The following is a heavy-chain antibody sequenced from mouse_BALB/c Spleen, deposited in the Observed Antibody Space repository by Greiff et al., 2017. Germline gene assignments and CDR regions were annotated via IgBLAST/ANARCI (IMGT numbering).Heavy chain of an antibody. J-gene: IGHJ4*01. CDR3: ARRGFRGLLPRAMDY. Sequence: EVKLMESGPGLVKPSQSLSLTCTVTGYSITSDYAWNWIRQFPGNKLEWMGYISYSGSTSYNPSLKSRISITRDTSKNQFFLQLNSVTTEDTATYYCARRGFRGLLPRAMDYWGQGTSVTVSS. CDR2: ISYSGST. V-gene: IGHV3-2*02. D-gene: IGHD1-1*01. CDR1: GYSITSDYA.